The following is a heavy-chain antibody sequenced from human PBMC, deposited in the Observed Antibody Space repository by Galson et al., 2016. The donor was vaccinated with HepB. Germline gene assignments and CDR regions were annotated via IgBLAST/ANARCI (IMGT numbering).Heavy chain of an antibody. CDR1: GFTFSSYA. V-gene: IGHV3-33*06. CDR2: IWYDGSHE. D-gene: IGHD6-19*01. CDR3: AKSSYSSAWYPDY. J-gene: IGHJ4*02. Sequence: SLRLSCAASGFTFSSYAMHWVRQAPGKGLEWVAVIWYDGSHEYYADSVKGRFTISRDNSKNTGYLQMNSLSAEDTAVYYCAKSSYSSAWYPDYWGQGTLVTVSS.